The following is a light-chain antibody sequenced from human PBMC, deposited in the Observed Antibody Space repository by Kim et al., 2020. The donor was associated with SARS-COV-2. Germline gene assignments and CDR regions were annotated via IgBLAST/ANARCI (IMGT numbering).Light chain of an antibody. Sequence: LSPGERPTLSCRASQSITSSYLAWFQQKPGQAPRLLIYGASSRATGIPDRFSGSGSETDFTLTISRLEPEDLAVYYCQHYGSPPQTFGQGTKLEI. CDR2: GAS. CDR3: QHYGSPPQT. J-gene: IGKJ2*01. CDR1: QSITSSY. V-gene: IGKV3-20*01.